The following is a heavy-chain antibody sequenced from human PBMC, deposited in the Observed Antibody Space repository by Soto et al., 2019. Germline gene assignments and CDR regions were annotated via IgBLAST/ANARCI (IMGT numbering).Heavy chain of an antibody. V-gene: IGHV4-4*07. D-gene: IGHD1-1*01. CDR1: GASISGFY. Sequence: PSETLSLTCTVSGASISGFYRSWIRKSAGKGLEWIGRIYATGTTDYNPSLKSRVMMSVDTSKKQFSLKLRSVTAADTAVYYCVRDGTKTLRDWFDPWGQGISATVSS. CDR3: VRDGTKTLRDWFDP. CDR2: IYATGTT. J-gene: IGHJ5*02.